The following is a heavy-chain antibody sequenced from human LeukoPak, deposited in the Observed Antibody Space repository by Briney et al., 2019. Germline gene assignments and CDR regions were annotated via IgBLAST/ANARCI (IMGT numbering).Heavy chain of an antibody. CDR1: GFTFSSYA. CDR3: ARDPYYDSSGYHDY. D-gene: IGHD3-22*01. J-gene: IGHJ4*02. V-gene: IGHV3-30*04. CDR2: ISYDGSNK. Sequence: GGSLRLSCAASGFTFSSYAMHWVRQAPGKGLEWVAVISYDGSNKYYADPVKGRFTISRDNSKNTLYLQMNSLRAEDTAVYYCARDPYYDSSGYHDYWGQGTLVTVSS.